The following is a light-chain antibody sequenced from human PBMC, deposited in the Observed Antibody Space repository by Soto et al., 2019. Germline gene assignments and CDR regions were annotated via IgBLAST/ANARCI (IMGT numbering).Light chain of an antibody. CDR1: SSDVGAYNY. CDR3: TSYTTSSPPVA. J-gene: IGLJ2*01. Sequence: QLVLTQPASVSGSPGQSITISCTGTSSDVGAYNYVSWYQQHPGKAPKLIIYDVSNRPSGVSNRFSGSKSDNTASLTISGLQAEDEADYYCTSYTTSSPPVAFGGGTKLTVL. V-gene: IGLV2-14*03. CDR2: DVS.